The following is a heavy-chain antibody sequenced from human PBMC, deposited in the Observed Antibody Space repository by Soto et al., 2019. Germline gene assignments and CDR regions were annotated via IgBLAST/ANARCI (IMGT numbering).Heavy chain of an antibody. CDR2: INHSGST. CDR1: GGSFSGYY. V-gene: IGHV4-34*01. J-gene: IGHJ2*01. CDR3: ARGRPLQKTPSNYWYFDL. Sequence: QVQLQQWGAGLLKPSETLSLTCAVYGGSFSGYYWSWIRQPPGKGLEWIGEINHSGSTNYNPSLKSRVTISVDTSKNQFSLKLSSVTAADTAVYYCARGRPLQKTPSNYWYFDLWGRGTLVTVSS.